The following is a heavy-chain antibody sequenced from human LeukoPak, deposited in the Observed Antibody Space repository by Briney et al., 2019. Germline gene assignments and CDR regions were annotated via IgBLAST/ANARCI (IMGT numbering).Heavy chain of an antibody. J-gene: IGHJ4*02. D-gene: IGHD1-26*01. CDR1: GYTFTSYG. CDR3: ASGSYTVSGRGYDY. Sequence: ASVTVSCKASGYTFTSYGISWVRQAPGQGLEWMGWISAYNGNTNYAQKLQGRVTMTTDTSTSTAYMELRSLRSDDTAVCYCASGSYTVSGRGYDYWGQGTLVTVSS. V-gene: IGHV1-18*01. CDR2: ISAYNGNT.